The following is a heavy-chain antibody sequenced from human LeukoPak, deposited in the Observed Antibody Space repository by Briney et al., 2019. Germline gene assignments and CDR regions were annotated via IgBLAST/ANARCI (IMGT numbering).Heavy chain of an antibody. D-gene: IGHD3-22*01. J-gene: IGHJ4*02. CDR2: ISYDGSNK. CDR1: GSTFSSYA. CDR3: AKERSDSAYYYDRSGLDY. V-gene: IGHV3-30-3*01. Sequence: GGSLRLSCATSGSTFSSYAMHWVRQAPGKGLEWVAVISYDGSNKYDADSVKGRFTISRDNSKNTLYLQLNSLRAEDTAVYYCAKERSDSAYYYDRSGLDYWGQGTLVTVSS.